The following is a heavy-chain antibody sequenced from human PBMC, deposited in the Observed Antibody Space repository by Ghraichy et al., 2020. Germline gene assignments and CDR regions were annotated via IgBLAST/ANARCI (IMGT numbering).Heavy chain of an antibody. V-gene: IGHV1-3*01. CDR1: GYTFTSYA. CDR3: ARDTYYYGSGSYLRRWVGVDYYGMDV. D-gene: IGHD3-10*01. J-gene: IGHJ6*02. Sequence: ASVKVSCKASGYTFTSYAMHWVRQAPGQRLEWMGWINAGNGNTKYSQKFQGRVTITRDTSASTAYMELSSLRSEDTAVYYCARDTYYYGSGSYLRRWVGVDYYGMDVWGQGTTVTVSS. CDR2: INAGNGNT.